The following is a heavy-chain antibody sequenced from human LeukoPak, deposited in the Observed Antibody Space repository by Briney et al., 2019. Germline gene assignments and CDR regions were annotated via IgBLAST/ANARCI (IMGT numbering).Heavy chain of an antibody. J-gene: IGHJ6*04. D-gene: IGHD6-6*01. CDR2: ISYDGSNK. CDR1: GFTFSSYA. V-gene: IGHV3-30*04. CDR3: ARDSSSSSLDV. Sequence: PGGSLRLSCAASGFTFSSYAMHWVRQAPGKGLEWVAVISYDGSNKYYADSVKGRFTISRDNSKNTLYLQMNSLRAEDTAVYYCARDSSSSSLDVWGKGTTVTVSS.